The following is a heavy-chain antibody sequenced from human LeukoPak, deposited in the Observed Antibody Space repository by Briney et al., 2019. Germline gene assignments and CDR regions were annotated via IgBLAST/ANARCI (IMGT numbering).Heavy chain of an antibody. D-gene: IGHD2-2*01. CDR3: VSFYETN. CDR2: INSDGSWI. V-gene: IGHV3-74*01. J-gene: IGHJ4*02. Sequence: PGGSLRLSCAASGNYWMHWVRQAPGKGLVWVSHINSDGSWIGYADSVKGRFTISKDNAKNTVYLQMNNLRAEDTAVYYCVSFYETNWGRGTLVTVSS. CDR1: GNYW.